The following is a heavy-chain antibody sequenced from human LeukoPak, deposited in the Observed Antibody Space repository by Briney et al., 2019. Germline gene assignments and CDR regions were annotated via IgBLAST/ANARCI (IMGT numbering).Heavy chain of an antibody. CDR2: FFSGGST. D-gene: IGHD2-21*02. Sequence: GGSLRLSCAASGVTGSSNYMSWVRQAPGEGVGGGSVFFSGGSTYYADSVKGRFTISRDNSKNTLYLQMNSLRAEDTAVYYCATHKHSYCGGDCFSGFDYWGQGTLVTVSS. V-gene: IGHV3-53*01. CDR3: ATHKHSYCGGDCFSGFDY. J-gene: IGHJ4*02. CDR1: GVTGSSNY.